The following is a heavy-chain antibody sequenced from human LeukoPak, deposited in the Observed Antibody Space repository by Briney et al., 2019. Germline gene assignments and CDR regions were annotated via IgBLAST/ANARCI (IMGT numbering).Heavy chain of an antibody. J-gene: IGHJ4*02. CDR3: ARGIFGGYLDS. CDR2: FYYDGRT. CDR1: GGSISTSGHY. Sequence: PSETLSLTCIVSGGSISTSGHYWTWIRKHPGKGLEWIGYFYYDGRTYYSPSLESRVTISGDMSEDRFSLGLSSVTAADTAVYYCARGIFGGYLDSWGQGTLVTVSS. D-gene: IGHD4-23*01. V-gene: IGHV4-31*03.